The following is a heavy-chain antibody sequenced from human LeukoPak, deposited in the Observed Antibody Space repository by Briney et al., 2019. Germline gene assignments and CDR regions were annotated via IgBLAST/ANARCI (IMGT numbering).Heavy chain of an antibody. CDR3: ARDVGSYSRNLYYFDY. V-gene: IGHV1-18*01. CDR2: ISAYNNNT. J-gene: IGHJ4*02. Sequence: ASVKVSCKASGYTFTSYGISWVRQAPGRGLEWMGWISAYNNNTNYAQKFQGRVTMTTDTSTSTAYMELRSLTSDDTGVYYCARDVGSYSRNLYYFDYWGQGTLVTVSS. CDR1: GYTFTSYG. D-gene: IGHD5-18*01.